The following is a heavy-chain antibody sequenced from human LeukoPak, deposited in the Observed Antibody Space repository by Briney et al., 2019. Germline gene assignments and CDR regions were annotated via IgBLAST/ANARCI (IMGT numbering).Heavy chain of an antibody. CDR2: IYYSGST. Sequence: SETLSLTCTVSGGSISSYYWSWIRQPPGKGLEWIGYIYYSGSTNYNPSLKSRVTISVDTSKNQFSVKLSSVPAADTAVYYCARDQWGYCSGGSCRHTYYYYGMDVWGQGTTVTVSS. V-gene: IGHV4-59*01. D-gene: IGHD2-15*01. J-gene: IGHJ6*02. CDR3: ARDQWGYCSGGSCRHTYYYYGMDV. CDR1: GGSISSYY.